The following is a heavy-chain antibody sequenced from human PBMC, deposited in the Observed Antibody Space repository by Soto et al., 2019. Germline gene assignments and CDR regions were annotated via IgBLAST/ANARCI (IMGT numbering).Heavy chain of an antibody. CDR2: ISESGGST. CDR1: GFSFSDYA. J-gene: IGHJ4*02. D-gene: IGHD6-13*01. Sequence: PGGSLSLACAASGFSFSDYAMSWLRQAPGKGLEWVSVISESGGSTHYADSVRSRLTVSRDNSKNSLSLRMSSLRDEDTAVYFCAKRSPYSSGWYSPIFDYWGQGALVTVS. CDR3: AKRSPYSSGWYSPIFDY. V-gene: IGHV3-23*01.